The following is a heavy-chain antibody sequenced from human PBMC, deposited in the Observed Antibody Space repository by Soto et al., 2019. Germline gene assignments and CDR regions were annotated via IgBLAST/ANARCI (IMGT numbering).Heavy chain of an antibody. CDR1: GYTIASYA. Sequence: ASVKVSCKACGYTIASYARHLVRQAPGQRLEWXGWXXAXXGXTXXXQXXXGRVTITRDTSASTAYMELSSLRSEDTAVYYCARGDYYDSSGYLDYWGQGTLVTVSS. V-gene: IGHV1-3*01. D-gene: IGHD3-22*01. CDR2: XXAXXGXT. CDR3: ARGDYYDSSGYLDY. J-gene: IGHJ4*02.